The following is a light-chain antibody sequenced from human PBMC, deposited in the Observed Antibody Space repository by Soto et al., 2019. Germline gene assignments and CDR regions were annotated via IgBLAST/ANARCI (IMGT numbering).Light chain of an antibody. J-gene: IGKJ1*01. CDR1: QSISSW. CDR2: DAS. V-gene: IGKV1-5*01. Sequence: DIQMTQSPSTLSASVGYRFTITCRASQSISSWLAWYQQKPVKAPKLLIYDASSLESGVPSRFSGSGSGTEFTLTISSLQPDDFATYYCQQYNSAWTFGQGTTVDIK. CDR3: QQYNSAWT.